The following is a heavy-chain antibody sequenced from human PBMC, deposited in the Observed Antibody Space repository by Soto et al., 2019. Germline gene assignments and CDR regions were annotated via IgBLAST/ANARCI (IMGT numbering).Heavy chain of an antibody. CDR1: GGSVSSGSYY. V-gene: IGHV4-61*01. J-gene: IGHJ5*02. CDR3: AREYHP. D-gene: IGHD2-2*02. CDR2: IYYSGST. Sequence: QVQLQESGPGLVKPSETLSLTCTVSGGSVSSGSYYWIWIRQPPGKGLEWIGHIYYSGSTNYNPPLKSRVTISVYTSKNQFSLKLSSVTAADTAVYYCAREYHPWGQGTLVTVSS.